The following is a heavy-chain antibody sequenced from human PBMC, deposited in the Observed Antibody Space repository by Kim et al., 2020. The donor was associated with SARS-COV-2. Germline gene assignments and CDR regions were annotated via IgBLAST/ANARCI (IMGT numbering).Heavy chain of an antibody. CDR2: ISAYNGNT. V-gene: IGHV1-18*01. CDR1: GYTFTSYG. J-gene: IGHJ4*02. CDR3: ARADELLNDYDSSGYLDY. Sequence: ASVKVSCKASGYTFTSYGISWVRQAPGQGLEWMGWISAYNGNTNYAQKLQGRVTMTTDTSTSTAYMELRSLRSDDTAVYYCARADELLNDYDSSGYLDYWGQGTLVTVSS. D-gene: IGHD3-22*01.